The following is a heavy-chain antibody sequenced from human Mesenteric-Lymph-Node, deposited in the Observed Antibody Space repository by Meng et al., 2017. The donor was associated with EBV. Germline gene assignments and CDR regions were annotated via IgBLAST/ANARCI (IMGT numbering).Heavy chain of an antibody. Sequence: EVQLVESGGGLVQPGVSLRLSCAASGFTFSSYWMHWVRQAPGKGLVWVSRINSDGSSTSYADSMKGRFTISRDNGENALYLQMNSLRDEDTAVYYCAKDEAVGFWGQGTLVTVSS. CDR1: GFTFSSYW. CDR2: INSDGSST. J-gene: IGHJ4*02. CDR3: AKDEAVGF. V-gene: IGHV3-74*01.